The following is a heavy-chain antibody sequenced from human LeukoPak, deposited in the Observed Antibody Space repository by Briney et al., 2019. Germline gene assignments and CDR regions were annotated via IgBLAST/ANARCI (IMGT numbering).Heavy chain of an antibody. CDR1: GFTFSSYS. CDR2: ISSSSSTI. J-gene: IGHJ4*02. V-gene: IGHV3-48*01. CDR3: ARGRVSSGWYPYYFDY. D-gene: IGHD6-19*01. Sequence: GGSLRLSCAASGFTFSSYSMNWVRQAPGKGLEWVSYISSSSSTIYYADSVKGRFTISRDNAKNSLYLQMNSLRAEDTAVYYCARGRVSSGWYPYYFDYWGQGTLVTVSS.